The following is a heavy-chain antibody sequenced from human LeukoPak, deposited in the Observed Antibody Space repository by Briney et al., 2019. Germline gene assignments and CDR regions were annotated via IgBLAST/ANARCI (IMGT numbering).Heavy chain of an antibody. CDR2: ISTSSHYI. V-gene: IGHV3-21*01. CDR3: AKDTKWELNAYYIDY. CDR1: GFTFSSYS. J-gene: IGHJ4*02. Sequence: PGGSLRLSCAASGFTFSSYSMSWVRHAPGKGLEWVSSISTSSHYIYYADSMKGRFTISRDKSKNTMSLQMNNLRVDDTAVYYCAKDTKWELNAYYIDYWGQGTLVTVSS. D-gene: IGHD1-26*01.